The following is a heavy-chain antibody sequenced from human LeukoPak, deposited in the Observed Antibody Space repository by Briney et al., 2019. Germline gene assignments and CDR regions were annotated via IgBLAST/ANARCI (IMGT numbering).Heavy chain of an antibody. CDR3: ASMDYYGSGSIDY. CDR2: TYYRSKWYN. CDR1: GDSVSSNSAA. Sequence: SQTLSLTCAISGDSVSSNSAAWHWIRQSPSRGLEWLGRTYYRSKWYNDYAVTMKSRITINPDTSKNQFSLQLNSVTAADTAVYYYASMDYYGSGSIDYWGQGTLVTVSS. D-gene: IGHD3-10*01. V-gene: IGHV6-1*01. J-gene: IGHJ4*02.